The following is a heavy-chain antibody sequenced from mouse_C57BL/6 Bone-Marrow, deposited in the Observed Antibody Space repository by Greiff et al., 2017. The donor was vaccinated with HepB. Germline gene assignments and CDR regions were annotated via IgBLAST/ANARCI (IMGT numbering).Heavy chain of an antibody. CDR2: ISSGGSYT. J-gene: IGHJ4*01. CDR1: GFTFSSYG. D-gene: IGHD1-1*01. Sequence: EVQVVESGGDLVKPGGSLKLSCAASGFTFSSYGMSWVRQTPDKRLEWVATISSGGSYTYYPDSVKGRFTISRDNAKNTLYLQMSSLKSEDTAMYYCARQGLTTVVATHAMDYWGQGTSVTVSS. V-gene: IGHV5-6*01. CDR3: ARQGLTTVVATHAMDY.